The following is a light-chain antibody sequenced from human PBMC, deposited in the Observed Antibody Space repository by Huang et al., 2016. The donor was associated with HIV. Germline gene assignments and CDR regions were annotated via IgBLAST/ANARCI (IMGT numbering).Light chain of an antibody. J-gene: IGKJ1*01. V-gene: IGKV3-15*01. CDR3: QQYNNWPPWT. Sequence: EIVMTQSPATLSVSPGERATLSCRASPRFSSNLAWYQQKPGQAPRLLIYGASTRATGIPARCSGSGSGTEFTLTISSLQSEDCAVYYCQQYNNWPPWTFGQGTKVEIK. CDR2: GAS. CDR1: PRFSSN.